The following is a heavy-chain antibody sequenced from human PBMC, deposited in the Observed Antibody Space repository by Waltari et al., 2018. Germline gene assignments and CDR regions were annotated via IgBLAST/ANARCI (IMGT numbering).Heavy chain of an antibody. Sequence: EVQLLESGGGLVHPGGSLRLSCAASGFTFSSYAMSWVRQAPGKGLEWVPGISGSGGSTYYADSVKGRFTISRDKSKNTLFLQMNSLRAEDTAVYYCAKDDITIFGVPPGTFDIWGQGTMVTVSS. CDR2: ISGSGGST. CDR3: AKDDITIFGVPPGTFDI. V-gene: IGHV3-23*01. J-gene: IGHJ3*02. CDR1: GFTFSSYA. D-gene: IGHD3-3*01.